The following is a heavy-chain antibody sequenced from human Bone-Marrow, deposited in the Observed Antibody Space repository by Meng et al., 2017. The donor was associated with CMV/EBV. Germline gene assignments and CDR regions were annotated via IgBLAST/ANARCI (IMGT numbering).Heavy chain of an antibody. CDR3: ARGSGYHLSTAFDH. CDR2: IIAIFGTA. Sequence: QVQLVQSEHELTKPGSSVTVSYNASGGLYRTDAVSWVRQAPGQGLEWMGGIIAIFGTANYEQNFQGRVTICANESTSTVYMELIRLRSEDAAVYYRARGSGYHLSTAFDHWGQGTLVTVSS. J-gene: IGHJ4*02. CDR1: GGLYRTDA. V-gene: IGHV1-69*01. D-gene: IGHD3-22*01.